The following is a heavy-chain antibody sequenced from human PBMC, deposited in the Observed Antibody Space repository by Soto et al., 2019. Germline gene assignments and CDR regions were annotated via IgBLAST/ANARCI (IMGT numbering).Heavy chain of an antibody. D-gene: IGHD5-12*01. CDR2: IYNSGNT. Sequence: QVQLQESGPGLVKPSETLSLPCNVSGGSVSSGSYFWSWIRQPPGKGLEWIGYIYNSGNTKYNPSLKSTLTISADTSKNQFSLKLSSGSAADTAVSYCGREGRVAIFDSWGQGSLVTVSS. J-gene: IGHJ4*02. CDR3: GREGRVAIFDS. V-gene: IGHV4-61*01. CDR1: GGSVSSGSYF.